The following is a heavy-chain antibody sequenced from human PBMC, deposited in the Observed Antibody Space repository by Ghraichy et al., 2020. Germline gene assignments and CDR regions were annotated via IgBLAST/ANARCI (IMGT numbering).Heavy chain of an antibody. V-gene: IGHV4-39*01. CDR1: GGSISSSSYY. CDR2: IYYSGST. CDR3: ARSYYDSSGYYVGAFDP. Sequence: SETLSLTCTVSGGSISSSSYYWGWIRQPPGKGLEWIGSIYYSGSTYYNPSLKSRVTISVDTSKNQFSLKLSSVTAADTAVYYCARSYYDSSGYYVGAFDPWGQGTLVTVSS. J-gene: IGHJ5*02. D-gene: IGHD3-22*01.